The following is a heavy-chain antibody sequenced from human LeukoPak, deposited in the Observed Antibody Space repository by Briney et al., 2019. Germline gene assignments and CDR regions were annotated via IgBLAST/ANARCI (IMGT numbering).Heavy chain of an antibody. V-gene: IGHV3-30*02. CDR3: AKGSKAVVFTRDHYMDV. Sequence: PGGSLRLSCAASGFTFSSYGMHWVRQAPGKGLEWVAFIRYDESNKYYADSVKGRFTISRDNSKNTLYLQMNSLRAEDTAVYYCAKGSKAVVFTRDHYMDVWGKGTTVTFSS. D-gene: IGHD3-22*01. CDR2: IRYDESNK. J-gene: IGHJ6*03. CDR1: GFTFSSYG.